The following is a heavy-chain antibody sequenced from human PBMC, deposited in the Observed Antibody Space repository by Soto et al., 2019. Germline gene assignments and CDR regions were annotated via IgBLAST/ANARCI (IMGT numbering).Heavy chain of an antibody. CDR1: GFTISDYY. Sequence: EVQLVESGGGLVQPGGSLRLSCAAAGFTISDYYMDWVRQAPGMGLEWVARTRNKVNSYTTEYAASVKGRFTISRDGSENSGDLQMNSLKTEDTAVSYCARGGRTDWRYFDYWGQGTLVTVSA. CDR3: ARGGRTDWRYFDY. J-gene: IGHJ4*02. D-gene: IGHD1-1*01. V-gene: IGHV3-72*01. CDR2: TRNKVNSYTT.